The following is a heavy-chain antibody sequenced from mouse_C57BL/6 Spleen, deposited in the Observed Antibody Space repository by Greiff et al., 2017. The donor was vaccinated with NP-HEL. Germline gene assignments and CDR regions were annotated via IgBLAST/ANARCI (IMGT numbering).Heavy chain of an antibody. D-gene: IGHD1-1*01. CDR1: GFTFSDYY. CDR3: AREGGTTVVDYFDY. Sequence: EVKLVESEGGLVQPGSSMKLSCTASGFTFSDYYMAWVRQVPEKGLEWVANINYDGSSTYYLDSLKSRFIISRDNAKNILYLQMSSLKSEDTATYYCAREGGTTVVDYFDYWGQGTTLTVSS. J-gene: IGHJ2*01. CDR2: INYDGSST. V-gene: IGHV5-16*01.